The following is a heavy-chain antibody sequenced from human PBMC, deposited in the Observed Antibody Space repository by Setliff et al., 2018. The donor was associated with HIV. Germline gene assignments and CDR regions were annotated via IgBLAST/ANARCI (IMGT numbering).Heavy chain of an antibody. CDR3: ARHRDPPGTRWIFYYYYMDL. CDR2: IYYSGST. J-gene: IGHJ6*03. D-gene: IGHD5-12*01. V-gene: IGHV4-39*01. CDR1: GGSISSSSYY. Sequence: PSETLSLTCTVSGGSISSSSYYWGWIRQPPGKGLEWIGSIYYSGSTYYNPSLKSRLTISVDTSKSHVSLRLSSVTAADTGVYYCARHRDPPGTRWIFYYYYMDLWGEGTTVTVSS.